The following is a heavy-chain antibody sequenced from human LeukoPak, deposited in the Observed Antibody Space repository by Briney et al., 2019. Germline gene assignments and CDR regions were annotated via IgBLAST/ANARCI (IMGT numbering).Heavy chain of an antibody. Sequence: GGSLRLSCAASGFTFNSYWMHWVRQAPGKGLVWVSRINTDGVSTTYADSVKGRFTISRDNAKNTLYLQMNSLRAEDTAVYYCVRDRDTAMVPSDHWGQGTLVTVSS. D-gene: IGHD5-18*01. V-gene: IGHV3-74*01. CDR2: INTDGVST. CDR1: GFTFNSYW. CDR3: VRDRDTAMVPSDH. J-gene: IGHJ4*02.